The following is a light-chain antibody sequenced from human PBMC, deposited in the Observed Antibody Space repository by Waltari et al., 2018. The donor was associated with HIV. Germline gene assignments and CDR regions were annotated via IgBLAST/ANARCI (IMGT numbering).Light chain of an antibody. Sequence: QSALTQPASVSGSPGQSITISCTGTSSDIGSFNRVSWYQQHPGKVPKLIIYEVSNRPSGISDRFSGSKSGNTASLTISGLQADDGALFYCSSYASTSTPVLFGGGTQLTVL. CDR1: SSDIGSFNR. V-gene: IGLV2-14*02. J-gene: IGLJ2*01. CDR2: EVS. CDR3: SSYASTSTPVL.